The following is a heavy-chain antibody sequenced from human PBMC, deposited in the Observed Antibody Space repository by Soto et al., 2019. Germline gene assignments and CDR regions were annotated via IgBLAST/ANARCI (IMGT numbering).Heavy chain of an antibody. Sequence: GGSLRLSCAASGFTFSNYGMHWVRQAPGKGLEWVAVISYDGSNKYYADSVKGRFTISRDNSKNTLYLQMNSLRAEDTAVYYCAKVLHNRDIVVVVAATDGMDVWGQGTTVTVSS. V-gene: IGHV3-30*18. CDR2: ISYDGSNK. CDR1: GFTFSNYG. J-gene: IGHJ6*02. D-gene: IGHD2-15*01. CDR3: AKVLHNRDIVVVVAATDGMDV.